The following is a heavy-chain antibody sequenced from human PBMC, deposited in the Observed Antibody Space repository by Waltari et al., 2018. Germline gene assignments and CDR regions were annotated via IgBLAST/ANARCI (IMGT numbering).Heavy chain of an antibody. CDR3: AKERRIYYGSGSYCYFDY. CDR1: GFTFRSYA. D-gene: IGHD3-10*01. V-gene: IGHV3-23*01. J-gene: IGHJ4*02. Sequence: EVQLLESGGGLVQPGGSLRLSCAASGFTFRSYAMSWVRQAPGRGLEWVSAISGSGGSTYYADSVKGRFTISRDNSKNTLYLQMNSLRAEDTAVYYCAKERRIYYGSGSYCYFDYWGQGTLVTVSS. CDR2: ISGSGGST.